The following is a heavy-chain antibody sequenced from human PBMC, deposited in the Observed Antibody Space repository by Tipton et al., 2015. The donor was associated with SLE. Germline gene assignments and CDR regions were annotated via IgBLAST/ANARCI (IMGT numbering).Heavy chain of an antibody. D-gene: IGHD3-22*01. Sequence: TLSLTCTVSGGSISSSSYYWGWIRQPPGKGLEWIGSIYYSGSTHYNPSLKSRVTISVDTSKNQFSLKLSSVTAADTAVYYCAKYDTSGYYYVDWGQGTLVTVSS. CDR2: IYYSGST. V-gene: IGHV4-39*01. CDR1: GGSISSSSYY. CDR3: AKYDTSGYYYVD. J-gene: IGHJ4*02.